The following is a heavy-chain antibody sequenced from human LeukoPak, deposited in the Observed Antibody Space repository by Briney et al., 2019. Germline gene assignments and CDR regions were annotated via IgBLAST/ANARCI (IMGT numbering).Heavy chain of an antibody. CDR2: MNPNSGNT. D-gene: IGHD3-3*01. CDR3: ARRRAYDFWCGYYPFDY. Sequence: ASVKVSCKASGYTFTSYDINWVRQATGQGLEWMGWMNPNSGNTGYAQKFQGRVTITRNTSISTAYMELSSLRSEDTAVYYCARRRAYDFWCGYYPFDYWGQGTLVTVSS. V-gene: IGHV1-8*03. J-gene: IGHJ4*02. CDR1: GYTFTSYD.